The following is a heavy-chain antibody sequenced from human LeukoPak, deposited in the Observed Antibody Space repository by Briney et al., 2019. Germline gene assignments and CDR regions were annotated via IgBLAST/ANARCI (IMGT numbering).Heavy chain of an antibody. CDR3: ARGFCTSGHCYNDFDY. J-gene: IGHJ4*02. D-gene: IGHD2-15*01. V-gene: IGHV1-69*06. CDR1: GYTFSIYS. Sequence: ASVKVSCKASGYTFSIYSISWVRQAPGLGLEWMGRIIPMSNTVDYARRFQDRVTITAGKSTGTAYMELSSLRSDDTAVYYCARGFCTSGHCYNDFDYWGQGTQVTVSS. CDR2: IIPMSNTV.